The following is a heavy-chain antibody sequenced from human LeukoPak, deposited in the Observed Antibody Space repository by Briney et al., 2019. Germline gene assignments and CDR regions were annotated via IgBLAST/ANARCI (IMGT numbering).Heavy chain of an antibody. Sequence: GGSLRLSCAASGFTFSNYGIHWVRQAPGKGLEWVTFMQYDGSVKFYADSVMGRFTISKDNSKNTVYLQMNSLRAEDAAVYYCARSGEWLRLYNWFDPWGQGALVTVSS. V-gene: IGHV3-30*02. CDR2: MQYDGSVK. CDR1: GFTFSNYG. CDR3: ARSGEWLRLYNWFDP. D-gene: IGHD5-12*01. J-gene: IGHJ5*02.